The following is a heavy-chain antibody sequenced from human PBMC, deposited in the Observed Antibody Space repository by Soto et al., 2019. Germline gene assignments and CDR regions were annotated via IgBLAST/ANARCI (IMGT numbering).Heavy chain of an antibody. J-gene: IGHJ6*02. V-gene: IGHV3-49*03. D-gene: IGHD2-2*01. Sequence: GVLRLSCTCFGFTFGDYAISWSRQAPGKGLEWVGVIRSKAYGETTDYGASVKGRFTILRDDSKSIAYLQLNSLQSEDTGVYYCTRYTYTSRYSYFCMDVCGHGTAVTVSS. CDR3: TRYTYTSRYSYFCMDV. CDR1: GFTFGDYA. CDR2: IRSKAYGETT.